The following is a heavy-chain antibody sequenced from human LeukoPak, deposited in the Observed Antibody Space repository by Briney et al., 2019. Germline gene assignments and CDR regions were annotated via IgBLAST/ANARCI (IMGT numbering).Heavy chain of an antibody. V-gene: IGHV1-24*01. Sequence: ASVKVSCKVSGYTLTELSMHWVRQAPGKGLEWMGGFDPEDGETIYAQKFQGRVTMTEDTSTDTAYMELSSLRSDDTAVYFCTTYNFDYWGQGTLVTVSS. CDR3: TTYNFDY. CDR2: FDPEDGET. J-gene: IGHJ4*02. CDR1: GYTLTELS.